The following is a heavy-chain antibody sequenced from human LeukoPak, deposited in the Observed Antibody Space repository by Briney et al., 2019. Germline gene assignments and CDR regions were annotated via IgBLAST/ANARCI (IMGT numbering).Heavy chain of an antibody. CDR3: VGRYWYYDFGW. CDR2: ISSSSSPI. D-gene: IGHD3-3*01. V-gene: IGHV3-48*01. Sequence: PGGSLRLSCAASGFTFSSYWMSWVRQAPGRGLEWVSYISSSSSPISYSDSVRGRFTVSRDNAKNSPYLQMNSLRGEDTAVYYCVGRYWYYDFGWWGQGTLVTVSS. CDR1: GFTFSSYW. J-gene: IGHJ4*02.